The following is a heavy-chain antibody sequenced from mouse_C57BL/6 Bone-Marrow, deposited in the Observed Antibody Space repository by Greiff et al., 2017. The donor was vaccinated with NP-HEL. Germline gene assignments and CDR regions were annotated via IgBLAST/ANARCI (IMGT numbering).Heavy chain of an antibody. V-gene: IGHV1-26*01. CDR1: GYTFTDYY. CDR2: INPNNGGT. J-gene: IGHJ2*01. Sequence: EVQLQQSGPELVKPGASVKISCKASGYTFTDYYMNWVKQSHGKSLEWIGDINPNNGGTSYNQKFKGKATLTVDKSSSTAYMELRSLTSEDSAVYYCARSVPELRPFDYWGQGTTLTVSS. D-gene: IGHD2-4*01. CDR3: ARSVPELRPFDY.